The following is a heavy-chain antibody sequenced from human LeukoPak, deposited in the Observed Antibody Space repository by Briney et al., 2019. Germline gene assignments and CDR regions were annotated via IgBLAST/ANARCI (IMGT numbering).Heavy chain of an antibody. V-gene: IGHV3-53*01. CDR3: ARGPDSSGWYEDGMDV. CDR2: IYSGGST. J-gene: IGHJ6*02. D-gene: IGHD6-19*01. CDR1: GFTVSSNY. Sequence: PGGSLRLSCAASGFTVSSNYMSWVRQAPGKGLEWVSVIYSGGSTYYADSVKGRFTISRDNSKNTLYLQMNSLRAEDTAVYYCARGPDSSGWYEDGMDVWDQGTTVTVSS.